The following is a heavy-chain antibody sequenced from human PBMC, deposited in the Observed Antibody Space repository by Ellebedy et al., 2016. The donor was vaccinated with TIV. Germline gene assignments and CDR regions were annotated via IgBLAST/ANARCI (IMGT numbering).Heavy chain of an antibody. CDR1: GYTFTSYY. Sequence: AASVKVSCKASGYTFTSYYMHWVRQAPGLGLEWMGIINPSVGSTSYAQKFQGRITVTRDTSTSTLYMELSSLRSEDTAVYYCARSTVRGKYYFDYWGQGTLVTVSS. V-gene: IGHV1-46*01. J-gene: IGHJ4*02. CDR2: INPSVGST. D-gene: IGHD3-10*01. CDR3: ARSTVRGKYYFDY.